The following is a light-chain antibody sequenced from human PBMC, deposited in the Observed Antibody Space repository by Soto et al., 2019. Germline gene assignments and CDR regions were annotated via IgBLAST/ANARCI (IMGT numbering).Light chain of an antibody. CDR2: AAS. V-gene: IGKV1-9*01. CDR1: QGISSY. CDR3: QQLNSYPGIT. J-gene: IGKJ4*01. Sequence: IQLTQSPSSLSASVGDRVTITCRASQGISSYLAWYQQKPGKAPKLLIYAASTLQSGVPSRFSGSGSGTEFTLTISSLQPEDFATYYCQQLNSYPGITFGGGTKVEIK.